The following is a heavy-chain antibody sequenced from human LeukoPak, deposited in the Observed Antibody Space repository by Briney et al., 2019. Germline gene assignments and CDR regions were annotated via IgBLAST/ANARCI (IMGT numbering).Heavy chain of an antibody. CDR1: GGPISSGDYY. J-gene: IGHJ4*02. Sequence: MASETLSLTCTVSGGPISSGDYYWSWIRQPPGKGLEWIGYIYYSGSTYYNPSLKSRVTISVGTSKNQFSLKLSSVTAADTAVYYCARALYDYVWGSYRYSPYYFDYWGQGTLVTVSS. D-gene: IGHD3-16*02. CDR2: IYYSGST. V-gene: IGHV4-30-4*01. CDR3: ARALYDYVWGSYRYSPYYFDY.